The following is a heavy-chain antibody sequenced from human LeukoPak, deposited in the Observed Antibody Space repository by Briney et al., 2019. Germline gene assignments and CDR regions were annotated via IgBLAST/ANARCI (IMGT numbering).Heavy chain of an antibody. V-gene: IGHV1-24*01. CDR2: FDPEDGET. CDR3: ARVLRCSSTSCWYFDY. D-gene: IGHD2-2*01. J-gene: IGHJ4*02. Sequence: ASVKVSCKVSGYTLTELSMHWVRQAPGKGLEWMGGFDPEDGETIYAQKFQGRVTMTEDTSTDTAYMELSSLRSEDTAVYYCARVLRCSSTSCWYFDYWGQGTLVTVSS. CDR1: GYTLTELS.